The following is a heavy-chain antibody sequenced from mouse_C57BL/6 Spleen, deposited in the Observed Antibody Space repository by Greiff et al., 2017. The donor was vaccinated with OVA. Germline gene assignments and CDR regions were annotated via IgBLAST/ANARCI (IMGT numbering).Heavy chain of an antibody. J-gene: IGHJ4*01. CDR2: INPSNGGT. CDR3: ARWTEGDYYAMDY. V-gene: IGHV1-53*01. Sequence: VKLMESGTELVKPGASVKLSCKASGYTFTSYWMHWVKQRPGQGLEWIGNINPSNGGTNYNEKFKSKATLTVDKSSSTAYMQLSSLTSEDSAVYYCARWTEGDYYAMDYWGQGTSVTVSS. CDR1: GYTFTSYW.